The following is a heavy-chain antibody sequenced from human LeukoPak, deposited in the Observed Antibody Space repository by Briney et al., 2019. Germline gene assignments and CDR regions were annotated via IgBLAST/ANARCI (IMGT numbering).Heavy chain of an antibody. Sequence: SGALTLSFAASGFTFSNYWMHWVRQAPGKGLVWVSRINSDGINTSYADSVKGRFTISRDNAKNSLHLQMNSLRAEDTAVYYCARDGRSSSMDVWGKGTTVTVSS. V-gene: IGHV3-74*01. CDR2: INSDGINT. CDR1: GFTFSNYW. CDR3: ARDGRSSSMDV. J-gene: IGHJ6*03. D-gene: IGHD6-13*01.